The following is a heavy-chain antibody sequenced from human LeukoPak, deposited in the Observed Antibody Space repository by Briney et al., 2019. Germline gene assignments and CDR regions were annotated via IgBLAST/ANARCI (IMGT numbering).Heavy chain of an antibody. CDR3: ARGPWPAYRRKDYGSGGNWFDP. Sequence: ASVKVSCKASGYTFTSYYMHWVRQAPGQGLEWMGIINPSGGSTSYAQKFQGRVTMTRDTSTSTVYMELSSLRSEDTAVYYCARGPWPAYRRKDYGSGGNWFDPWGQGTLVTVSS. CDR1: GYTFTSYY. J-gene: IGHJ5*02. CDR2: INPSGGST. D-gene: IGHD3-10*01. V-gene: IGHV1-46*01.